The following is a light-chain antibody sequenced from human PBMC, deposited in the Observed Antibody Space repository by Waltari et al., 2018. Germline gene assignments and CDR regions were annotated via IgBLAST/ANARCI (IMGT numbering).Light chain of an antibody. V-gene: IGLV2-23*03. CDR3: CSFARTNTFV. CDR1: SSDVGSYNL. Sequence: QSALTQPASVSGSPGQSITISCTGTSSDVGSYNLVSWYQQHPDKAPKLMIYEGSKRPSGVVHRFSGSKSGNTASLTISGLQAEDEAHYYCCSFARTNTFVFGGGTKLTVL. J-gene: IGLJ3*02. CDR2: EGS.